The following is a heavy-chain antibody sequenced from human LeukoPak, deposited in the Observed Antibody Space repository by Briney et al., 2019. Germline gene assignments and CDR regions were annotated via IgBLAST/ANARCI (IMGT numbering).Heavy chain of an antibody. V-gene: IGHV3-7*01. CDR1: GFTFSSYW. J-gene: IGHJ3*02. CDR2: IKQDGSEK. CDR3: AREGPDYDFWSGYYRHAFDI. Sequence: GGSLRLSCAASGFTFSSYWMSWVRQAPGKGLEWVANIKQDGSEKYYVDSVKGRFTISRDNAKNSLYLQMNSLRAEDTAVYYCAREGPDYDFWSGYYRHAFDIWGQGTMVTVSS. D-gene: IGHD3-3*01.